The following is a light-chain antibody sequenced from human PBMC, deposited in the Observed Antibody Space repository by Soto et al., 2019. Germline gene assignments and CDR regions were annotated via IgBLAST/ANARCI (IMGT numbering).Light chain of an antibody. J-gene: IGKJ1*01. Sequence: VLTQSPGTPSLSPWERANLYCMASQSISSNLAWDQQKSGQHNRIIISGKYNRATGIKDRFSGSGSGRDFTLTISRMEPEDFAVYFCKQFGNSQWTFGTGTQLDIK. V-gene: IGKV3-20*01. CDR2: GKY. CDR1: QSISSN. CDR3: KQFGNSQWT.